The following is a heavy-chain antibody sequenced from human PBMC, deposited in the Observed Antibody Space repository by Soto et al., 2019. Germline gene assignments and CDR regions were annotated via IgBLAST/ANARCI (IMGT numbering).Heavy chain of an antibody. D-gene: IGHD4-17*01. V-gene: IGHV3-74*01. Sequence: EVPLVESGGGLVQPGGSLRLSCAASGFTFSSYWMHWVRQAPGKGLVWVSRINSDGSSTSYADSVQGRFTISRDNAKNTLYLQMHSLRAEDTAVYYCARGDYGGNWGYWGQGTLVTVSS. J-gene: IGHJ4*02. CDR2: INSDGSST. CDR3: ARGDYGGNWGY. CDR1: GFTFSSYW.